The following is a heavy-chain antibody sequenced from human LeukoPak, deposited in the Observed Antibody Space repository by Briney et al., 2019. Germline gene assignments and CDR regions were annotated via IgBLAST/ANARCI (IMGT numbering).Heavy chain of an antibody. Sequence: SETLSLTYTVSGGSISSYYWSWIRQPPGKGLEWIGYIYYSGSTNYNPSLKSRVTISVDTSKNQFSLKLSSVTAADTAVYYCASQYCSGGSCPQYNWFDPWGQGTLVTVSS. CDR2: IYYSGST. V-gene: IGHV4-59*01. D-gene: IGHD2-15*01. CDR1: GGSISSYY. CDR3: ASQYCSGGSCPQYNWFDP. J-gene: IGHJ5*02.